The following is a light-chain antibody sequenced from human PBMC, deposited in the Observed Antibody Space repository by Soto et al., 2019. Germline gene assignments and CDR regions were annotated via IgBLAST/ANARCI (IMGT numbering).Light chain of an antibody. CDR1: SSNIRAGYD. J-gene: IGLJ2*01. V-gene: IGLV1-40*01. CDR2: GNS. CDR3: QSYDSSLSGVV. Sequence: QSVLTQPPSVSGAPGQRVTISCTGSSSNIRAGYDVHWYQQLPGTAPKLLIYGNSNRPSGVPDRFSGSKSGTSASLAITGLQAEDEADYHCQSYDSSLSGVVFGGGTKLTVL.